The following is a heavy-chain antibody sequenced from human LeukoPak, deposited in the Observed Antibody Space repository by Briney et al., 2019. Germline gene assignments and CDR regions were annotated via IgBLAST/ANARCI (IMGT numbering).Heavy chain of an antibody. CDR3: ARGSVTGTTIDY. V-gene: IGHV1-69*13. CDR2: IIPIFGTA. J-gene: IGHJ4*02. CDR1: GGTFSSYA. D-gene: IGHD1-20*01. Sequence: GASVKVSCKASGGTFSSYAISWVRQAPGQGLEWMGGIIPIFGTANYAQKFQGRVTITADESTSTAYMELSSLRSEDTAVYYRARGSVTGTTIDYWGQGTLVTVSS.